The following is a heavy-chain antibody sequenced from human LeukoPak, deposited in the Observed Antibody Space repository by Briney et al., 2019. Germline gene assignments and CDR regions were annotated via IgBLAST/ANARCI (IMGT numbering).Heavy chain of an antibody. CDR2: SYYSGST. D-gene: IGHD3-10*01. Sequence: SETLSLTCTVPGGSISSYYWSWIRQPPGKGLELMGYSYYSGSTNYNPSLKSRVTISVDTSKNQFSLKLSSVTAADTAVYYCARDRYYYGSGRPPYYYGMDVWGQGTTVTVSS. CDR3: ARDRYYYGSGRPPYYYGMDV. V-gene: IGHV4-59*01. J-gene: IGHJ6*02. CDR1: GGSISSYY.